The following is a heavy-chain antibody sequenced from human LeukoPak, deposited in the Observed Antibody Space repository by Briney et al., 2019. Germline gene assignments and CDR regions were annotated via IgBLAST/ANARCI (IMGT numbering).Heavy chain of an antibody. D-gene: IGHD3-3*01. V-gene: IGHV3-23*01. J-gene: IGHJ5*02. Sequence: GGSLRLSCAASGFTFTTYAMNWVRQAPGKGLEWVSAISGSGGSTYYADSVKGRFTISRDNAKNSLYPQMNSLRAEDTAVYYCARDAPLGYDFWSGYPRNWFDPWGQGTLVTVSS. CDR3: ARDAPLGYDFWSGYPRNWFDP. CDR2: ISGSGGST. CDR1: GFTFTTYA.